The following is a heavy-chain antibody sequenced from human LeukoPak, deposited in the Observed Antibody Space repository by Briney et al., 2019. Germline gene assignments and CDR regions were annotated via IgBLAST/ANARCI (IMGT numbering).Heavy chain of an antibody. CDR1: GFMFSSYH. Sequence: GXXRLACAASGFMFSSYHMNWVRQAPGKXXEWVSFISTSSDTIYYGDSVKGRFTISRDNANNLLYLQMNSLRAEDTAVYYCAKEPNFRIVVVPAAGFDYWGQGTLVTVSS. D-gene: IGHD2-2*01. CDR3: AKEPNFRIVVVPAAGFDY. CDR2: ISTSSDTI. V-gene: IGHV3-48*04. J-gene: IGHJ4*02.